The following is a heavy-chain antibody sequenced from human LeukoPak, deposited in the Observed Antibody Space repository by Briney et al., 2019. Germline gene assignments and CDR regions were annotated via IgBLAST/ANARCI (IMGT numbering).Heavy chain of an antibody. J-gene: IGHJ6*03. CDR3: AKEGSDPYYYYYYMDV. CDR2: IRYDGSNT. V-gene: IGHV3-30*02. Sequence: GGSLRLSCADSGFTFSSSSMNWVREDPGKGLEWVAFIRYDGSNTYYADSAKGRFSISRDNSKNTLYLQMNSLRDEDTAVYYCAKEGSDPYYYYYYMDVWGKGTTVTVSS. D-gene: IGHD3-10*01. CDR1: GFTFSSSS.